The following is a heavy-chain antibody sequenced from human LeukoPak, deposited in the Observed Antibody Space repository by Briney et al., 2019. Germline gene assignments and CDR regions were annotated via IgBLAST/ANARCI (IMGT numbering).Heavy chain of an antibody. CDR3: ARRRRGDAFDI. J-gene: IGHJ3*02. D-gene: IGHD1-14*01. Sequence: SETLSLTCAVSGYSTSSGHYWGWIRQPPGKGLEWIGSIYHSGSTYYNPSLKSRVTISVDTSKNQFSLKLSSVTAADTAVYYCARRRRGDAFDIWGQGTMVTVSS. CDR1: GYSTSSGHY. V-gene: IGHV4-38-2*01. CDR2: IYHSGST.